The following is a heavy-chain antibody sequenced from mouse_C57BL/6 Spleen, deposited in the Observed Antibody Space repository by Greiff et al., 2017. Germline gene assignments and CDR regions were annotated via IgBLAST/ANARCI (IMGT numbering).Heavy chain of an antibody. Sequence: QVQLQQSGPGLVQPSQSLSITCTVSGFSLTSYGVHWVRQSPGKGLEWLGVIWRGGSTDYNAAFMSRLSITKDNSKSQVFFKMNSLQADDTAIYYCAKKKGLWDGAMDYWGQGTSVTVSS. D-gene: IGHD4-1*01. CDR2: IWRGGST. V-gene: IGHV2-5*01. CDR3: AKKKGLWDGAMDY. CDR1: GFSLTSYG. J-gene: IGHJ4*01.